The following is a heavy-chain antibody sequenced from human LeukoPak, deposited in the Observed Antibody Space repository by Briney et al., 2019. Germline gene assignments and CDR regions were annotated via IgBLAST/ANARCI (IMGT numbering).Heavy chain of an antibody. CDR1: GFTFSSYA. CDR3: AKEFGKLFPFDY. J-gene: IGHJ4*02. D-gene: IGHD3-10*01. CDR2: ISDSGGRT. Sequence: GGSLRLSCAASGFTFSSYAMSWVRQAPGKGLEWVSAISDSGGRTYYADSVKGRFTISRDNSKNTLYLQMNRLRAEDTAVYYCAKEFGKLFPFDYWGQGTLVTVSS. V-gene: IGHV3-23*01.